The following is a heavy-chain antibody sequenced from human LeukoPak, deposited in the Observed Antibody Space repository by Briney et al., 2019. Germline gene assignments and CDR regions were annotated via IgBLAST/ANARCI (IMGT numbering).Heavy chain of an antibody. Sequence: SETLSLTCTVSGGSISSYYWSWIRQPPGKGLEWIGYIYYSGSTNYNPSLKSRVTISVDTSKNQFSLKLSSVTATDTAVYYCARDCSGGSCYGAFDIWGQGTMVTVSS. V-gene: IGHV4-59*12. J-gene: IGHJ3*02. CDR2: IYYSGST. D-gene: IGHD2-15*01. CDR3: ARDCSGGSCYGAFDI. CDR1: GGSISSYY.